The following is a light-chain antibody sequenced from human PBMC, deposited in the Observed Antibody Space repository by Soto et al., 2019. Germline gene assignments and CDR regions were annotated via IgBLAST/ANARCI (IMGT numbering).Light chain of an antibody. V-gene: IGLV1-47*01. Sequence: QSVLTQPHSASGAPGQRVTISCSGSGSNIGGNYVYWYQQFPGRAPKLLIYRNYLRPSGVPDRFSGSKSDTSASLAISGLRSEDEADYYCESWDDSLSGSVFGTGTKLTVL. CDR1: GSNIGGNY. J-gene: IGLJ1*01. CDR2: RNY. CDR3: ESWDDSLSGSV.